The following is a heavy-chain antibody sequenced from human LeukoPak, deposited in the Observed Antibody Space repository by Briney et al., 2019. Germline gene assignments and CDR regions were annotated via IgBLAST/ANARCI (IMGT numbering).Heavy chain of an antibody. CDR3: ARGSYFDFWSAWHIPHFDS. V-gene: IGHV3-48*04. CDR1: GFNFSSYS. D-gene: IGHD3-3*01. J-gene: IGHJ4*02. Sequence: GGSPRLSCAASGFNFSSYSMSWVRQAPGKGLEWISYISSSSSVIYNAECVKGRFAISRDNARDSLYLHMNNLRAEDTAVYYCARGSYFDFWSAWHIPHFDSWGQGTLVTVSS. CDR2: ISSSSSVI.